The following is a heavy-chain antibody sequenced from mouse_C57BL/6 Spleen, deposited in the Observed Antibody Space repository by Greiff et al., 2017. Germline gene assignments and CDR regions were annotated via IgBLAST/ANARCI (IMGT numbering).Heavy chain of an antibody. CDR3: ARPSNSPNYFDY. Sequence: QVQLQQPGAELVKPGASVKLSCKASGYTFTSYWMHWVKQRPGHGLEWIGMIHPNSGSTNYNEKFKSKATLTVDKSSSTAYMQLSSLTSEDSAVYYCARPSNSPNYFDYWGQGTTLTVSS. D-gene: IGHD4-1*01. V-gene: IGHV1-64*01. CDR2: IHPNSGST. J-gene: IGHJ2*01. CDR1: GYTFTSYW.